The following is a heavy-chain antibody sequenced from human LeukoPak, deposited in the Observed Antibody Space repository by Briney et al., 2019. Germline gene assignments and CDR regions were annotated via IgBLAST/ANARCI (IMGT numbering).Heavy chain of an antibody. J-gene: IGHJ4*02. CDR2: IWYDGSNK. CDR3: AKVGLGYSSSWYFDY. CDR1: GFTFSSYG. Sequence: GGSLRLSCAASGFTFSSYGMHWVRQAPGKGLEWVAVIWYDGSNKYYADSVKGRFTISRDNSKNTLYLQMNGLRAEDTAVYYCAKVGLGYSSSWYFDYWGQGTLVTVSS. D-gene: IGHD6-13*01. V-gene: IGHV3-33*06.